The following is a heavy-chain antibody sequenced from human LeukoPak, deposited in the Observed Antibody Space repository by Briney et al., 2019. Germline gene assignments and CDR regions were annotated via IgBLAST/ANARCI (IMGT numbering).Heavy chain of an antibody. CDR1: GFTFSSYS. CDR3: ASSPRYYDSSGYYEGDY. J-gene: IGHJ4*02. CDR2: ISSSSSYI. V-gene: IGHV3-21*01. D-gene: IGHD3-22*01. Sequence: GGSLRLSCAASGFTFSSYSMNWVRQAPGKGLEWVSSISSSSSYIYYADSVKGRFTISRDNAKNSLYLQMNSLRAEDTAVYYCASSPRYYDSSGYYEGDYWGQGTLVTVSS.